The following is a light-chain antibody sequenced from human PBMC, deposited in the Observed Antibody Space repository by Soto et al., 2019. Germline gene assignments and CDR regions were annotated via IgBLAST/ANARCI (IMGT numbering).Light chain of an antibody. CDR2: GAS. J-gene: IGKJ3*01. V-gene: IGKV3-20*01. CDR3: QQYGTSRVT. CDR1: QSVSNKY. Sequence: EIVLTQSPGTLSLSPGERGTLSCRASQSVSNKYLAWYQQKPGQAPGLLIYGASTRATGIPDRFSGSGSGTDFTLTISRLEPEDFAVYYCQQYGTSRVTFGPGTKVDIK.